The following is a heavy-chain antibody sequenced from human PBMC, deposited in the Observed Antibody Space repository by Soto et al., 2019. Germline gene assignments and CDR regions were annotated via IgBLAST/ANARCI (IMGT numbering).Heavy chain of an antibody. D-gene: IGHD3-10*01. CDR2: ISGSGGST. CDR1: GFTFSSYA. J-gene: IGHJ3*02. CDR3: AKDLVPEQAGYGDAYAFDI. V-gene: IGHV3-23*01. Sequence: GGSLRLSCAASGFTFSSYAMSWVRQAPGKGLEWVSAISGSGGSTYYADSVKGRFTISRDNSKNTLYLQMNSLRAEDTAVYYCAKDLVPEQAGYGDAYAFDIWGQGTMVTVSS.